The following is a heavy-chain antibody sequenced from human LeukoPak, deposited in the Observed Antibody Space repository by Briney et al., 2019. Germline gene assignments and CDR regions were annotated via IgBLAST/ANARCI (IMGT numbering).Heavy chain of an antibody. CDR2: SYSSGST. V-gene: IGHV4-61*02. CDR3: ARDLLHRGYAFDI. J-gene: IGHJ3*02. Sequence: SETLSLTCNVSGGSISTGTYYWSWIRQPAGKGLEWIGRSYSSGSTNYNPSLKSRVTISVDTSKNQFSLKLTSVTAADTAVYYCARDLLHRGYAFDIWGQGTMVTVSS. D-gene: IGHD3-22*01. CDR1: GGSISTGTYY.